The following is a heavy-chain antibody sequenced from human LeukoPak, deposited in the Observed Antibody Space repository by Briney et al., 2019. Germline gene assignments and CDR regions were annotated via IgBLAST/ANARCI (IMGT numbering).Heavy chain of an antibody. CDR3: ARSPAGANYYLDV. CDR1: GFTFTTYW. CDR2: IKQDGTER. Sequence: GGSLRLSCAASGFTFTTYWMSWVRQAPGKGLEWVANIKQDGTERYYVDSVKGRFTISRDSAKNSLSLQMNSLRAEDTAVYYCARSPAGANYYLDVWGKGTTVTISS. J-gene: IGHJ6*03. D-gene: IGHD1-14*01. V-gene: IGHV3-7*01.